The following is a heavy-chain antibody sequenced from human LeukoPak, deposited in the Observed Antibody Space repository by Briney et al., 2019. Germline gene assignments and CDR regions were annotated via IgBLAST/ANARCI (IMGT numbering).Heavy chain of an antibody. CDR2: IYYSGST. J-gene: IGHJ5*02. V-gene: IGHV4-39*01. Sequence: SETLSLTCTVSGGSISSSSYYWGWIRQPPGKGLEWIGSIYYSGSTYYNPSLESRVTISVDTSKNQFSLKLSSVTAADTAVYYCARGADIVVVPAAKNPYNWFDPWGQGTLVTVSS. CDR3: ARGADIVVVPAAKNPYNWFDP. D-gene: IGHD2-2*01. CDR1: GGSISSSSYY.